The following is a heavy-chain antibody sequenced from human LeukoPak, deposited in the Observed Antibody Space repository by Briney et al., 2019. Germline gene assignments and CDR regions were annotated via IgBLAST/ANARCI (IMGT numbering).Heavy chain of an antibody. Sequence: SETLSLTCAVYGGSFSGYYWSWIRQPPGKGLEWIGEINHSGSTNYNPPLKSRVTISVDTSKNQFSLKLSSVTAADTAVYYCARRGVWGSYRFDYWGQGTLVTVSS. D-gene: IGHD3-16*02. CDR3: ARRGVWGSYRFDY. J-gene: IGHJ4*02. CDR1: GGSFSGYY. V-gene: IGHV4-34*01. CDR2: INHSGST.